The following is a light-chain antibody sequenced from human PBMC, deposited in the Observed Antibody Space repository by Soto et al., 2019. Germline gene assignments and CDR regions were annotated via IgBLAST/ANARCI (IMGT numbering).Light chain of an antibody. CDR2: DAS. J-gene: IGKJ2*01. Sequence: DIPMTQSPSTLSAFVGDRVTITCRASQSVSSSLAWYQQKQGKAPKLLIYDASTLESGVPSRFSGSGYGTEFTLTINSLQPGDFATYYFQQYESFSPYTFGQGTRLEI. V-gene: IGKV1-5*01. CDR3: QQYESFSPYT. CDR1: QSVSSS.